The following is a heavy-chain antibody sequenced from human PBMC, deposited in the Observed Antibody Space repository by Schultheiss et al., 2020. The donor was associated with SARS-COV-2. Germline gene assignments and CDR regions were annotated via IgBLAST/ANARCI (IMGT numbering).Heavy chain of an antibody. D-gene: IGHD3-22*01. V-gene: IGHV3-11*01. CDR1: GFTFSDYY. J-gene: IGHJ4*02. CDR3: AKDSYYYDSSGYYPMAIDY. Sequence: GESLKISCAGSGFTFSDYYMSWIRQAPGKGLEWVSYISSSSNPIYYADSVKGRFTISRDNSKNTLYLQMNSLRAEDTAVYYCAKDSYYYDSSGYYPMAIDYWGQGTLVTVSS. CDR2: ISSSSNPI.